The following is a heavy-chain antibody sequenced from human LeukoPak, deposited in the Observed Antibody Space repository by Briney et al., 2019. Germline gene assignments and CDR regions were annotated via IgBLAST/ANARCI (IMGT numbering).Heavy chain of an antibody. CDR2: IWYDGSNK. CDR3: ARGNYYYDSSGRLGFDY. V-gene: IGHV3-33*01. J-gene: IGHJ4*02. Sequence: GGSLRLSCAVSGFTFSSYGMHWVRQAPGKGLEWVAVIWYDGSNKYYADSVKGRFTISRDNSKNTLYLQMNSLRAEDTAVYYCARGNYYYDSSGRLGFDYWGQGTLVTVSS. D-gene: IGHD3-22*01. CDR1: GFTFSSYG.